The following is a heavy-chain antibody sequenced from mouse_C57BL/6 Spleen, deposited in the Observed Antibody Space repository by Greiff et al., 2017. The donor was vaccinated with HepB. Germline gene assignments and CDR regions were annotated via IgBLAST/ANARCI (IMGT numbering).Heavy chain of an antibody. V-gene: IGHV1-7*01. J-gene: IGHJ2*01. CDR3: ARKTPGNYVPLDY. CDR1: GYTFTSYW. D-gene: IGHD2-1*01. Sequence: VQLQQSGAELAKPGASVKLSCKASGYTFTSYWMHWVKQRPGQGLEWIGYINPSSGYTKYNQKFKDKATLTADKSSSTAYMQLSSLTYEDAAVYYCARKTPGNYVPLDYWGQGTTLTAAS. CDR2: INPSSGYT.